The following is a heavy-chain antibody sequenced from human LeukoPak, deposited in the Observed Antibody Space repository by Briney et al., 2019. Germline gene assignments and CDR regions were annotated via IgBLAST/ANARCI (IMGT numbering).Heavy chain of an antibody. CDR1: GYTFTGYY. Sequence: GASVKVSCKASGYTFTGYYMHWVRQAPGQGLEWMGRINPNSGGTNYAQKFQGRVTMTRDTSISTAYMEMSRLRSDDTAVYYCAREYHSSGYSIFFDYWGQRTLVTVSS. D-gene: IGHD3-22*01. V-gene: IGHV1-2*06. J-gene: IGHJ4*02. CDR3: AREYHSSGYSIFFDY. CDR2: INPNSGGT.